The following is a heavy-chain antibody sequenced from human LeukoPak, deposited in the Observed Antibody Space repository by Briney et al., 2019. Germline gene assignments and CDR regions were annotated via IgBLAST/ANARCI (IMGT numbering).Heavy chain of an antibody. D-gene: IGHD1-26*01. CDR2: ISGSGSST. CDR1: GFAFSSYA. CDR3: AKDSGGYSSSSFGS. V-gene: IGHV3-23*01. J-gene: IGHJ4*02. Sequence: PGGSLRLSCAASGFAFSSYALSWVRQAPGKGLESVAAISGSGSSTYYADSVKGRFTISRDNSKNTLYLQMNSLRAEDTAVYHCAKDSGGYSSSSFGSWGQGTLVTVSA.